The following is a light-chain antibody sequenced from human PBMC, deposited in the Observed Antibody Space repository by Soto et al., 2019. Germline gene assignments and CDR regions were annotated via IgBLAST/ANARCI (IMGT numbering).Light chain of an antibody. CDR2: GVS. CDR1: QSVSSTS. Sequence: EIVVTQSPGTLALCPGERATLSCRASQSVSSTSLAWYQQKPGQAPRLLMYGVSSRATGIPDRFSGSGSGTDFTLTINRLEPEDFAVYFCQQYDSSVWTFGQGTKVDIK. J-gene: IGKJ1*01. CDR3: QQYDSSVWT. V-gene: IGKV3-20*01.